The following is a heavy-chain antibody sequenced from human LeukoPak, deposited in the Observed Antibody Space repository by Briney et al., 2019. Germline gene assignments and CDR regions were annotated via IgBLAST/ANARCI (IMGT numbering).Heavy chain of an antibody. CDR3: ARESLYGDYGIGTNWFDP. Sequence: SQTLSLTCTVSGVSISSGSYYWSWIRQPAGKGLEWIGRIYTSGSTNYNPSLNSRVTRSVDTSKNQFSLKLSSVTAADTAVYYCARESLYGDYGIGTNWFDPWGQGTLVTVSS. D-gene: IGHD4-17*01. J-gene: IGHJ5*02. CDR2: IYTSGST. CDR1: GVSISSGSYY. V-gene: IGHV4-61*02.